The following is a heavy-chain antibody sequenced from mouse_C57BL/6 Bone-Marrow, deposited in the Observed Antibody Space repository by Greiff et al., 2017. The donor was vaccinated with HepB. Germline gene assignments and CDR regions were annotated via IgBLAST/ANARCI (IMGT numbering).Heavy chain of an antibody. D-gene: IGHD1-1*01. CDR2: IYPGSGST. CDR3: ARPTVVATSHFDV. V-gene: IGHV1-55*01. CDR1: GYTFTSYW. J-gene: IGHJ1*03. Sequence: VKLQQPGAELVKPGASVKMSCKASGYTFTSYWITWVKQRPGQGLEWIGDIYPGSGSTNYNEKFKSKATLTVDTSSSTAYMQLSSLTSEDSAVYYCARPTVVATSHFDVWGTGTTVTVSS.